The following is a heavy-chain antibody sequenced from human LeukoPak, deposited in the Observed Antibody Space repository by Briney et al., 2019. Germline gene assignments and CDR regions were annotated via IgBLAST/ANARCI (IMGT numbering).Heavy chain of an antibody. D-gene: IGHD6-6*01. CDR3: ARVAPSEYSSSLVYYYMDV. CDR1: GYTFTGYY. CDR2: INPKSGGT. V-gene: IGHV1-2*02. Sequence: ASVKVSCKASGYTFTGYYMHWVRQAPGQGLEWMGWINPKSGGTNYAQKFQGRVTMTRDTSISTAYMELSRLRSDDTAVYYCARVAPSEYSSSLVYYYMDVWGKGTTVTVSS. J-gene: IGHJ6*03.